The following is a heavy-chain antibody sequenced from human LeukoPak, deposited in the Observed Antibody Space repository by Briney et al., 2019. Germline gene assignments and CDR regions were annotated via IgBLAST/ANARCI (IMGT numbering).Heavy chain of an antibody. D-gene: IGHD1-26*01. CDR2: ISTSSSTR. CDR1: GFTFSNYE. CDR3: ARMYSGTYIGY. J-gene: IGHJ4*02. V-gene: IGHV3-48*01. Sequence: PGGSLRLSCAASGFTFSNYEMNWVRQAPGKGLEWVSYISTSSSTRYYADSVKGRFTISRDNAKNSLYLQMNSLRAEDTAVYYCARMYSGTYIGYWGQGTLVTVSS.